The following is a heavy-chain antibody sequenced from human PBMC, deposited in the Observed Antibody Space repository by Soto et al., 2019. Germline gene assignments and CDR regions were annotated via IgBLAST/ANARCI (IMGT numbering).Heavy chain of an antibody. CDR2: FHYSEST. CDR3: ARLGGYCSSTNCYGNYGMDV. Sequence: QLQLQESGPGLVKPSETLSLTCTVSGGSISSGPYSWGWIRQPPGEGLEWICTFHYSESTHYNPSLDSRITLSVDTSKTQFSPKVGSVTVADTAVYYCARLGGYCSSTNCYGNYGMDVWGQGTTVTVSS. CDR1: GGSISSGPYS. V-gene: IGHV4-39*01. J-gene: IGHJ6*02. D-gene: IGHD2-2*01.